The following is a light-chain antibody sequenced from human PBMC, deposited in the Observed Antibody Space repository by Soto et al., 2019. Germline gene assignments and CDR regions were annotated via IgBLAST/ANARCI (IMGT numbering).Light chain of an antibody. J-gene: IGLJ1*01. CDR1: TYDVGNYDY. CDR2: DVS. Sequence: QSALTQPASVSGSPGQSISISCTITTYDVGNYDYVSWYQQHPGKAPELILYDVSYRPSGVSDRFSGSKSGNTASLTISGLQPEDEADYYCSSYISSITDYVFGSGTKVTVL. CDR3: SSYISSITDYV. V-gene: IGLV2-14*03.